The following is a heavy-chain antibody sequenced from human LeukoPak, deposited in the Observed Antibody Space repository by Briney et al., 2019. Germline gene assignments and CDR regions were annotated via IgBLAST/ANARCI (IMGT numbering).Heavy chain of an antibody. CDR3: ARRVYYYDSSGYLDAFDI. J-gene: IGHJ3*02. Sequence: GGSLRLSCAASGFTFSSYWMRWVRQAPGKGLEWVANIKQDGSEKYYVDSVKGRFTISRDNAKNSLYLQMNSLRAEDTAVYYCARRVYYYDSSGYLDAFDIWGQGTMVTVSS. V-gene: IGHV3-7*01. D-gene: IGHD3-22*01. CDR1: GFTFSSYW. CDR2: IKQDGSEK.